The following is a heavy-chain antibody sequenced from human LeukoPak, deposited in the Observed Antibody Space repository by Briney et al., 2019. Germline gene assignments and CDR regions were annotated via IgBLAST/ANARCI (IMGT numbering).Heavy chain of an antibody. V-gene: IGHV4-30-4*01. Sequence: PSQTLSLTCTVSGGSISSGDYYWSWIRQPPGKGLEWMGYIDYSGSTYYNPSLKSRVTISVDTSKNQFSLKLSSVTAADTAVYYCARTYYDSSGYYPYYFDYWGQGTLVTVSS. CDR1: GGSISSGDYY. J-gene: IGHJ4*02. CDR3: ARTYYDSSGYYPYYFDY. CDR2: IDYSGST. D-gene: IGHD3-22*01.